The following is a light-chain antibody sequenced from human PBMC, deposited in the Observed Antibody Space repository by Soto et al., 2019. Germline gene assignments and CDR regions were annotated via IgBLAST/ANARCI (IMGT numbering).Light chain of an antibody. CDR2: KAS. Sequence: IQISLSPCTLSTSVDSRPPXXXXXSQSIDSWLAWYQQKPGKAPKLLIYKASTLKSGVPSRFSGSGSGTEFTLTISSLQPDDFATYYCQQFNSYSPGAFGQGTKVDIK. V-gene: IGKV1-5*03. CDR3: QQFNSYSPGA. CDR1: QSIDSW. J-gene: IGKJ1*01.